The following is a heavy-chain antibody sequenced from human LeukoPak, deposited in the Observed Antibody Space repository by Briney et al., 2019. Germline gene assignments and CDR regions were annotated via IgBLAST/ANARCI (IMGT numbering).Heavy chain of an antibody. CDR1: GFTFNDHY. V-gene: IGHV3-72*01. J-gene: IGHJ4*02. D-gene: IGHD5-24*01. CDR3: ARGDDYNRRSFDY. CDR2: TRNKANSFTT. Sequence: GGSLRLSCAASGFTFNDHYMDWVRQAPGKGLEWVGRTRNKANSFTTEYAASVRGRFTISRDDSKNSLYLQMNSQKTEDTSVYYCARGDDYNRRSFDYWGQGTLVTVSS.